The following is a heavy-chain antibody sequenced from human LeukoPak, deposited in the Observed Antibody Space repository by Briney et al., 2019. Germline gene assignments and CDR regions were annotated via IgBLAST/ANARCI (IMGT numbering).Heavy chain of an antibody. V-gene: IGHV4-59*01. J-gene: IGHJ6*04. CDR1: GGSISSYY. D-gene: IGHD6-13*01. CDR2: IYYSGST. Sequence: PSETLTLTCTVSGGSISSYYWSWIRQPPGKGLEWIGYIYYSGSTNYNPSLKSRVTISVGTSKNQFSLKLSSVTAADTAVYYCARAGSSSWYSGGYGMDVSGEGSTVTVSS. CDR3: ARAGSSSWYSGGYGMDV.